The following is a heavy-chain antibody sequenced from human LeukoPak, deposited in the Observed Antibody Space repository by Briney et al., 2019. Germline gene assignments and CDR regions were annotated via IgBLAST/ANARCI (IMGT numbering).Heavy chain of an antibody. V-gene: IGHV3-21*01. CDR3: ARELRAYCGDDCPFDY. D-gene: IGHD2-21*01. CDR2: ISSSSSYI. J-gene: IGHJ4*02. CDR1: GFTFSSYI. Sequence: GGSLRLSCPASGFTFSSYIMNWVRQAPGKGLDWVSSISSSSSYIYYVDSVKGRFTISRDNAKHSLYLQINSLRAEETAVYYRARELRAYCGDDCPFDYWGQGTLVTVSS.